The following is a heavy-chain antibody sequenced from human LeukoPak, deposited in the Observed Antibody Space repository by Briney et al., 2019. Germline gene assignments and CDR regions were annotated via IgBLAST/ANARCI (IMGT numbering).Heavy chain of an antibody. CDR2: IYDSGST. V-gene: IGHV4-61*01. CDR1: TGSVSSGTYY. CDR3: ARGLTHYGDYDAY. Sequence: SETLSLTCTVSTGSVSSGTYYWSWIRQPPGKGLEWIGYIYDSGSTNYNPSLKSRVTISVDTSKNQFSLKLSSVTAADTAVYYCARGLTHYGDYDAYWGQGTLVTVSS. D-gene: IGHD4-17*01. J-gene: IGHJ4*02.